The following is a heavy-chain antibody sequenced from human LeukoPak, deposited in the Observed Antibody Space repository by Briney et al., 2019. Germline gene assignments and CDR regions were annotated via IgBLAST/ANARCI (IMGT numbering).Heavy chain of an antibody. V-gene: IGHV3-21*01. Sequence: GGSLRLSCAASGFTFSSYSMNWVRQAPGKGLEWVSSISRSSSYIFYADSVKGRFTISRDNAKNSLYLQMNSLRAEDTAVYYCARAYTGYSSSWPFDYWGQGTLVTVSS. J-gene: IGHJ4*02. CDR3: ARAYTGYSSSWPFDY. CDR1: GFTFSSYS. CDR2: ISRSSSYI. D-gene: IGHD6-13*01.